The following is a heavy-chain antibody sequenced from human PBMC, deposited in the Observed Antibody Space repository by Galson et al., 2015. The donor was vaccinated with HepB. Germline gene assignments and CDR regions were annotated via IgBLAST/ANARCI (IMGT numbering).Heavy chain of an antibody. CDR3: ARARYSSSWDEADYWGRWHWFDP. J-gene: IGHJ5*02. CDR1: GFTFSDYY. CDR2: ISSSSSYT. Sequence: SLRLSCAASGFTFSDYYMSWIRQAPGKGLEWVSYISSSSSYTNYADSVKGRFTISRDNAKNSLYLQMNSLRAEDTAVYYCARARYSSSWDEADYWGRWHWFDPWGQGTQVTVSS. D-gene: IGHD6-13*01. V-gene: IGHV3-11*06.